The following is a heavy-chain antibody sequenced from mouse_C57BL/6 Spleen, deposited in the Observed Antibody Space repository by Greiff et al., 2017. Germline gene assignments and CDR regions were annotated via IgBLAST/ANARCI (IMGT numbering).Heavy chain of an antibody. J-gene: IGHJ2*01. D-gene: IGHD3-2*02. V-gene: IGHV5-4*01. CDR1: GFTFSSYA. CDR3: ARDGAQAHYFDY. CDR2: ISDGGSYT. Sequence: DVQLVESGGGLVKPGGSLKLSCAASGFTFSSYAMSWVRQTPEKRLEWVATISDGGSYTYYPDNVKGRFTISRDNAKNNLYLQMSHLKSEDTAMYYCARDGAQAHYFDYWGQGTTLTVSS.